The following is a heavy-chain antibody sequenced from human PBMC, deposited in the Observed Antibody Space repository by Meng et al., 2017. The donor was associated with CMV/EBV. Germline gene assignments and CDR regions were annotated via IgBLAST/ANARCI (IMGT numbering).Heavy chain of an antibody. Sequence: SVKVSCKASGGTSSSYAISWVRQAPGQGLEWMGGIIPIIGTANYAQKFQGRVTITTDESTSTAYMELSSLRSEDTAVYYCARPYYDILTDYYYYYGMDVWGQGTTVTVSS. J-gene: IGHJ6*02. CDR3: ARPYYDILTDYYYYYGMDV. D-gene: IGHD3-9*01. CDR2: IIPIIGTA. CDR1: GGTSSSYA. V-gene: IGHV1-69*05.